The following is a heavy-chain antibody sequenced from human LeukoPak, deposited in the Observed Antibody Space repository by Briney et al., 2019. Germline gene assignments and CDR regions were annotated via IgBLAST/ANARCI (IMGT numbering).Heavy chain of an antibody. V-gene: IGHV3-23*01. D-gene: IGHD4-11*01. CDR2: INHSGGHP. J-gene: IGHJ4*02. Sequence: GGSLRLSCAAFGFTFKNYAMSWVRQAPGKGLEWVAGINHSGGHPYYADSVRGRFTISRDNSKSTLSLQMNSLRAEDTAVYYCAKDDSMTLDHFDYWGQGTLVTVSS. CDR3: AKDDSMTLDHFDY. CDR1: GFTFKNYA.